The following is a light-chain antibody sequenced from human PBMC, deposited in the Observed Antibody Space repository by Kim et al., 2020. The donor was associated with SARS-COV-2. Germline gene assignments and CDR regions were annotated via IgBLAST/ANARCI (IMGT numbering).Light chain of an antibody. CDR1: QSVNSNY. CDR2: GAS. V-gene: IGKV3-20*01. J-gene: IGKJ2*01. CDR3: QQYGGSPEYT. Sequence: EIVLTQSPGTLSLSPGERATLSCRASQSVNSNYLAWYQQKAGQAPRLLIYGASSRATGIPDRFSGSGSGTDFTLTISRLEPEDFAVYYCQQYGGSPEYTFGLGTKLEIK.